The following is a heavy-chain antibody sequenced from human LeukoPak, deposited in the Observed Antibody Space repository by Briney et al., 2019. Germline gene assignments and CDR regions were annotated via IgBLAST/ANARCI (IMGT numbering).Heavy chain of an antibody. Sequence: GGSLRLSCAASGFTFRSYAMSWVRQAPGKGLEWVSAISKDADATYYAASVRGRFTISRDNSQDTLSLQMNSLRAEDTAVYYCAREARDCSSTSCYSYYYYYMDVWGKGTTVTVSS. CDR1: GFTFRSYA. CDR2: ISKDADAT. J-gene: IGHJ6*03. CDR3: AREARDCSSTSCYSYYYYYMDV. D-gene: IGHD2-2*01. V-gene: IGHV3-23*01.